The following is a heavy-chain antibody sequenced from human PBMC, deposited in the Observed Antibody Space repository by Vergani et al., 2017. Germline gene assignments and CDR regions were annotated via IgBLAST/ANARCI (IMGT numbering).Heavy chain of an antibody. CDR3: ARQSRDVFCTNGVCPLGY. D-gene: IGHD2-8*01. J-gene: IGHJ4*02. V-gene: IGHV3-9*01. CDR1: GITFWKFG. CDR2: ISWNSGAV. Sequence: EVDLEESGGGLAQPGGSLRLSCEASGITFWKFGMHWVRQGPGKGLEWVSGISWNSGAVDYADSVRGRFTISRDNAKNSLFLEMSSLRAEDTAVYYCARQSRDVFCTNGVCPLGYWGQGALVTVSS.